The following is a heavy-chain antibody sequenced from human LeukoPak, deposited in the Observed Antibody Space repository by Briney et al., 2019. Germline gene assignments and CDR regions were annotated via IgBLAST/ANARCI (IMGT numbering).Heavy chain of an antibody. D-gene: IGHD3-10*01. CDR2: IQSDGSGT. J-gene: IGHJ4*02. V-gene: IGHV3-74*03. Sequence: PGGSLRLSCTASGFIFSNYWMQWVRQAPGKGPVWVSLIQSDGSGTTYTDSMKGRFTISRDNAKNTLYLQMNSLTAEDTAVYYCARDSHGSIDHWGQGTLVTVSS. CDR1: GFIFSNYW. CDR3: ARDSHGSIDH.